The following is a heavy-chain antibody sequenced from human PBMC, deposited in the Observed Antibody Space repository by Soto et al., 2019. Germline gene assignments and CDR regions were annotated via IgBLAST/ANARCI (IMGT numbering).Heavy chain of an antibody. CDR1: GGSISSSSYY. D-gene: IGHD6-13*01. CDR2: IYYSGST. V-gene: IGHV4-39*01. J-gene: IGHJ5*02. Sequence: SETLSLTCTVSGGSISSSSYYWGWIRQPPGKGLEWIGSIYYSGSTYYNPSLKSRVTISVDTSKNQFSLKLSSVTAADTAVYYCERPKKRIAAAGTEWFDPWGQGTLVTVSS. CDR3: ERPKKRIAAAGTEWFDP.